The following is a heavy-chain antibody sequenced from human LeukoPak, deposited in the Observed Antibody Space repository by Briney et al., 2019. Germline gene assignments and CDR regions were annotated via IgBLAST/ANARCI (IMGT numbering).Heavy chain of an antibody. J-gene: IGHJ3*02. CDR1: AASFSSHY. V-gene: IGHV4-59*11. CDR3: ARDLVTVTKGFDI. D-gene: IGHD4-17*01. Sequence: PSETLSLTCAVSAASFSSHYWTWIRQSPGKGLEWIGYISYIGSTNYNPSLKSRVTISIDTSRNQFSLELRSVTAADTAVYYCARDLVTVTKGFDIWGQGTMVSVSP. CDR2: ISYIGST.